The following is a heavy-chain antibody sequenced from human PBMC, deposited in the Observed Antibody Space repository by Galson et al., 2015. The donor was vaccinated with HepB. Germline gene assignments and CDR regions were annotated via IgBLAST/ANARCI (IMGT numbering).Heavy chain of an antibody. CDR2: IYTSGST. CDR1: GGSFSGYY. Sequence: ETLSLTCAVYGGSFSGYYWSWIRQPAGKGLEWIGRIYTSGSTNYNPSLKSRVTISVDTSKNQFSLKLSSVTAADTAVYYCARARRFWSGYHFLDLKYNWFDPWGQGTLVTVSS. CDR3: ARARRFWSGYHFLDLKYNWFDP. V-gene: IGHV4-59*10. J-gene: IGHJ5*02. D-gene: IGHD3-3*01.